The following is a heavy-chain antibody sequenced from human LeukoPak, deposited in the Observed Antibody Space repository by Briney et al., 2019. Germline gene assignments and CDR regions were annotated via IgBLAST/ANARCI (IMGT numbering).Heavy chain of an antibody. Sequence: SSETLSLTCTVSGGSISSGSYYWSWIRQPAGKGLEWIGRIYTSGSTNYNPSLKSRVTISVDTSKNQFSLKLSSVTAADTAVYYCARAHSVGELLSTWGQGTLVTVSS. V-gene: IGHV4-61*02. J-gene: IGHJ4*02. CDR3: ARAHSVGELLST. D-gene: IGHD3-10*01. CDR2: IYTSGST. CDR1: GGSISSGSYY.